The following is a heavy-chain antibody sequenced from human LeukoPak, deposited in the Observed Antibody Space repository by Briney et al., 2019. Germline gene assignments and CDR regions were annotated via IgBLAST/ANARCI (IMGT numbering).Heavy chain of an antibody. V-gene: IGHV1-2*02. CDR1: RYTFTGYY. CDR2: INPNSGGT. CDR3: AKSHIVVVTASSPPDY. Sequence: ASVKVSCKASRYTFTGYYMHWVRQAPGQGLEWMGWINPNSGGTNYAQKLQGRVTMTTDTSTSTAYMELRSLRSDDTAVYYCAKSHIVVVTASSPPDYWGQGTLVTVSS. D-gene: IGHD2-21*02. J-gene: IGHJ4*02.